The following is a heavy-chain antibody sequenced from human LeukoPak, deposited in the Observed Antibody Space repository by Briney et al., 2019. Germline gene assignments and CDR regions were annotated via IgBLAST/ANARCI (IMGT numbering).Heavy chain of an antibody. CDR1: GGSFSGYC. CDR3: ARVGGYSYGPARY. D-gene: IGHD5-18*01. V-gene: IGHV4-34*01. J-gene: IGHJ4*02. Sequence: SETLSLTCAVYGGSFSGYCWSWIRQPPGKGLEWIGEINHSGSTNYNPSLKSRVTISVDTSKNQFSLKLSSVTAADTAVYYCARVGGYSYGPARYWGQGTLVTVSS. CDR2: INHSGST.